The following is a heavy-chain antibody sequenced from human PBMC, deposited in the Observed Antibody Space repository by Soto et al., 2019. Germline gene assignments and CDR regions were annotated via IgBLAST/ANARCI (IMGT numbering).Heavy chain of an antibody. Sequence: SETLSLICTVSGGSISSSSYYWGWIRQPPGKGLEWIGSIYYSGSTYYNPSLKSRVTISVDTSKNQFSLKLSSVTAADTAVYYCARLYYYDSSGYYPRVFQHWGQGTLVTVSS. CDR1: GGSISSSSYY. V-gene: IGHV4-39*01. CDR2: IYYSGST. J-gene: IGHJ1*01. D-gene: IGHD3-22*01. CDR3: ARLYYYDSSGYYPRVFQH.